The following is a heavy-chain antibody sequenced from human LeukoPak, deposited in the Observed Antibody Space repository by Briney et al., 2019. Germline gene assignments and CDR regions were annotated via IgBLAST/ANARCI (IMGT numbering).Heavy chain of an antibody. V-gene: IGHV4-59*01. J-gene: IGHJ4*02. Sequence: PSETLSLTCTVSGGSISSYYWSWIRQPPGKGLEWIAYIYYSGSTNYNPSLKSRVTISVDTSKNRFSLKLSSVTAADTAVYYCARDRRDSSGWYQFDYWGQGTLVTVSS. CDR2: IYYSGST. D-gene: IGHD6-19*01. CDR1: GGSISSYY. CDR3: ARDRRDSSGWYQFDY.